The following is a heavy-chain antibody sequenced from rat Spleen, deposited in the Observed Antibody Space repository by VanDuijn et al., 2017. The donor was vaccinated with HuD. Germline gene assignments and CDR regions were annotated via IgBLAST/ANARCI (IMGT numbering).Heavy chain of an antibody. V-gene: IGHV5-25*01. Sequence: EVQLVESGGGLVLPGRSMKLSCAASGFTFSNYYMAWVRQAPTKGLEGVASISTGGDDTYYRDSVKGRFTISRNNAKSTLYLQMDSLRSEDTATYYWASQILRRVGYYFDYWGQGVMVTVSS. CDR1: GFTFSNYY. CDR3: ASQILRRVGYYFDY. J-gene: IGHJ2*01. D-gene: IGHD1-11*01. CDR2: ISTGGDDT.